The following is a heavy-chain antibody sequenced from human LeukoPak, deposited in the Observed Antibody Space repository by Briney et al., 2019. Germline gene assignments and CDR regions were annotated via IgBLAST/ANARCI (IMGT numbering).Heavy chain of an antibody. CDR2: IWYDGSNK. V-gene: IGHV3-33*01. D-gene: IGHD5-12*01. CDR3: ARSEYSGYGGYYFDY. Sequence: GGSLRLSCAASGFTFSSYGMHWVRQAPGKGLEWVAVIWYDGSNKYYADSVKGRFTISRDNSKNTLYLQMNSLRAEDTAVYYCARSEYSGYGGYYFDYWGQGTLVTVSS. CDR1: GFTFSSYG. J-gene: IGHJ4*02.